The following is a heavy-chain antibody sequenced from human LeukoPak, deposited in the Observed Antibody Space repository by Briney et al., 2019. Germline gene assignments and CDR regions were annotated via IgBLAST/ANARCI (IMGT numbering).Heavy chain of an antibody. CDR2: ISYDGGSK. Sequence: GTSLSLSCVASGFTFNSYGMHWVRQAPGQGLEWLAGISYDGGSKYYADSVKGRFTISRDNSKKKLFLHMTSLRAEDTAVFYCAREFPTDTFDFWGQGTMVTVSS. CDR3: AREFPTDTFDF. V-gene: IGHV3-30*03. J-gene: IGHJ3*01. CDR1: GFTFNSYG.